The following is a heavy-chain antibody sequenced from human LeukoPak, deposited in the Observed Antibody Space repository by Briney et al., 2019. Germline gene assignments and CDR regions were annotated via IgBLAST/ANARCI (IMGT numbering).Heavy chain of an antibody. CDR2: LIGSSGNT. J-gene: IGHJ4*02. D-gene: IGHD5-12*01. V-gene: IGHV3-23*01. CDR3: AKGAYDYIEIGYFDS. CDR1: GFTSTDYA. Sequence: PGGSLRLSCAASGFTSTDYAMNWVRQAPGKGPEWVSVLIGSSGNTDYADSVKGRFTISRDNSKNTLFLQMNSLRAEDTAIYYCAKGAYDYIEIGYFDSWGQGTLVTVSS.